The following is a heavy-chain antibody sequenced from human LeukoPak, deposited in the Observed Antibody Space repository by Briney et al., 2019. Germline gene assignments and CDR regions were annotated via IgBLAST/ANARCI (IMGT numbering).Heavy chain of an antibody. Sequence: SETLSLTCSVSGGSISGYYWSWIRQPPGKGLEWIGYIHYSGSTNYNPSLKSRVTISIDTSKNQFSLKLSSVTAADTAVYYCARDVRRYGDYLFDYWGQGALVTVSS. V-gene: IGHV4-59*12. CDR2: IHYSGST. CDR3: ARDVRRYGDYLFDY. D-gene: IGHD4-17*01. J-gene: IGHJ4*02. CDR1: GGSISGYY.